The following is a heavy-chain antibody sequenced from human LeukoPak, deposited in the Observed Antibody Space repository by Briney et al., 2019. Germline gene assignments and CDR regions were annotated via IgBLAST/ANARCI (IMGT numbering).Heavy chain of an antibody. CDR3: ARGPGSGSYFAWFDT. CDR1: GESFTDHH. CDR2: ISHDEGT. D-gene: IGHD3-10*01. J-gene: IGHJ5*02. Sequence: PSETLSLTCDIYGESFTDHHLSWIRQPPGKGLEWIGEISHDEGTNYNPSLKSRVTISLDTSKNQFSLKLTSVTAADTAVYYCARGPGSGSYFAWFDTWGQGALVTVSS. V-gene: IGHV4-34*01.